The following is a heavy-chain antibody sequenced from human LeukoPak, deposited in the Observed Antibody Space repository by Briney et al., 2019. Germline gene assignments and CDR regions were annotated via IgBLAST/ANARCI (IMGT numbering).Heavy chain of an antibody. Sequence: GGSLRLSCAASGFTFSSFALSWVRQAPGKGLEWVSAISGRGRGGSTNYADSVKGRFTISRDNSKNSLYLHMNSLRAEDTAVYFCATHNDWRFDSWGQGTQVTVSS. V-gene: IGHV3-23*01. J-gene: IGHJ4*02. CDR2: ISGRGRGGST. CDR3: ATHNDWRFDS. CDR1: GFTFSSFA. D-gene: IGHD3-9*01.